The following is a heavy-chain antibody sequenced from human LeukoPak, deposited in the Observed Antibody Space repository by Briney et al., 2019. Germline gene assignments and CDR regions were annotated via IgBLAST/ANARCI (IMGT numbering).Heavy chain of an antibody. D-gene: IGHD3-10*01. V-gene: IGHV1-2*02. J-gene: IGHJ5*02. CDR3: ARDRDLITMVRGGRNRYHNWFDP. CDR2: INPNSGGT. Sequence: GASVKVSCKASEYTFTGYYMHWVRQAPGQGPEWMGWINPNSGGTNYAQKFQGRVTMTRDTSISTAHMELSRLRSDDTAVYYCARDRDLITMVRGGRNRYHNWFDPWGQGTLVTVSS. CDR1: EYTFTGYY.